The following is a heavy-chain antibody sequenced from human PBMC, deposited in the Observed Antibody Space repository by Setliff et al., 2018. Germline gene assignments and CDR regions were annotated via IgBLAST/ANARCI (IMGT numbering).Heavy chain of an antibody. Sequence: PSETLSLTCTVSGGSISSGSYYWSWIRQPAGKGLEWIGRIYTSGSTNYNPSLKSRVTISVDTSKNQFSLKLSSVTAADTAVYYCARSLSTTLDYWGQGTPVTVSS. CDR1: GGSISSGSYY. D-gene: IGHD1-7*01. J-gene: IGHJ4*02. CDR3: ARSLSTTLDY. V-gene: IGHV4-61*02. CDR2: IYTSGST.